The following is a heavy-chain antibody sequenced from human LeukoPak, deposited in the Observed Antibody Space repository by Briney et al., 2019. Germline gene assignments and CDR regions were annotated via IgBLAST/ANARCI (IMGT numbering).Heavy chain of an antibody. J-gene: IGHJ4*02. CDR3: ARSTGSTMFIDY. V-gene: IGHV4-39*07. CDR1: GDSISSSSYY. CDR2: IYYSGST. D-gene: IGHD3-10*02. Sequence: SETLSLTCTVSGDSISSSSYYWGWIRQPPGKGLEWIGSIYYSGSTYYSPSLKSRVTISVDTSKNQFSLRLSSVTAADTAVYYCARSTGSTMFIDYWGQGTLVTVSS.